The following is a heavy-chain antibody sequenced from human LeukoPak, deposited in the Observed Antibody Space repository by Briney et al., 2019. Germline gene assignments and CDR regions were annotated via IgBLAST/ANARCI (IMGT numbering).Heavy chain of an antibody. CDR3: ANEVSSGFIDY. V-gene: IGHV3-30*18. CDR2: ISYDGSTK. J-gene: IGHJ4*02. D-gene: IGHD6-19*01. Sequence: GRSLRLSCAVSGFTFSSYGMHWVRQAPGEGLEWAAVISYDGSTKYYADSVKGRFTISRDNSKNTLYLQMNSLRAVDTAVYYCANEVSSGFIDYWGQGTLVTVSS. CDR1: GFTFSSYG.